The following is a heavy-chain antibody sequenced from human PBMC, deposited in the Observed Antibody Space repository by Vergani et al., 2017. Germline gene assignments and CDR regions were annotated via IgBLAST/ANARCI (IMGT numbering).Heavy chain of an antibody. D-gene: IGHD6-6*01. Sequence: QVQLQESGPGLVKPSETLSLTCTVSGGSISSYYWSWIRQPPGKGLEWIGYIYYSGSTNYNPSLKSRVTISVDTSKNQFSLKLSSVTAADTAVYYCARAGGIIAARVFDYWGQGTLVIVSS. V-gene: IGHV4-59*01. CDR3: ARAGGIIAARVFDY. CDR2: IYYSGST. J-gene: IGHJ4*02. CDR1: GGSISSYY.